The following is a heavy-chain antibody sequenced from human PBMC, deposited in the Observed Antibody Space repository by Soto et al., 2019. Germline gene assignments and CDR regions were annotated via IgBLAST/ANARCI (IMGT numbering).Heavy chain of an antibody. CDR2: IYYNGNT. V-gene: IGHV4-59*11. CDR3: ARLRTGYFDY. CDR1: GGAINEHY. D-gene: IGHD3-9*01. Sequence: PSETLSLTCTLSGGAINEHYWSFIRQPPGKGLEWIGYIYYNGNTNYNPSLESRVTISVDRSRNQFSLRLTSLTAADTAVYYCARLRTGYFDYWGPGALVTVSS. J-gene: IGHJ4*02.